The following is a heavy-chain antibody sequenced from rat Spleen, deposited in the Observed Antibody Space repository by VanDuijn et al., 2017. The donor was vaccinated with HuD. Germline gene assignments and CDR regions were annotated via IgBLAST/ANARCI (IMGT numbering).Heavy chain of an antibody. CDR3: TRGDRFNPDYVMDA. CDR2: ITNTGGST. J-gene: IGHJ4*01. Sequence: EVQLVESGGGLVQPGRSLKLSCVASGFTFNNYWMTWIRQAPGKGLEWVASITNTGGSTYYPDSVKGRFTISRDTAENTLYLQMSSLRSEDTATYYCTRGDRFNPDYVMDAWGQGASVTVSS. D-gene: IGHD1-5*01. CDR1: GFTFNNYW. V-gene: IGHV5-31*01.